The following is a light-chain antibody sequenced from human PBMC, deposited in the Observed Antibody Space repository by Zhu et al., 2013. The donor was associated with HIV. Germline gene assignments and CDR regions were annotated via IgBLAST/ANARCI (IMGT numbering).Light chain of an antibody. Sequence: IQMTQSPSSLSASVGDRVTITCRASQSISRYLNWYQQKPGKAPKLLIYTASSLQSGVPSRFSGSGSGTDFTLTISSLQPEDFATYYCQQSYSTHALTFGGGTKVEFK. CDR3: QQSYSTHALT. V-gene: IGKV1-39*01. CDR1: QSISRY. J-gene: IGKJ4*01. CDR2: TAS.